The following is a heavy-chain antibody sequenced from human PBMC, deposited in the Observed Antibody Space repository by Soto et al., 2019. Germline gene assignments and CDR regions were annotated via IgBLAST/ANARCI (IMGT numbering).Heavy chain of an antibody. J-gene: IGHJ4*02. CDR3: TVGGAGHPFDY. D-gene: IGHD3-16*01. Sequence: WIWIRQPPGKGLEWIGNIHYSGSTNYSPSLKGRVIISVDTSENQSSLKLSSVTTADTAVYYCTVGGAGHPFDYWGQGTLVTVSS. CDR2: IHYSGST. V-gene: IGHV4-59*01.